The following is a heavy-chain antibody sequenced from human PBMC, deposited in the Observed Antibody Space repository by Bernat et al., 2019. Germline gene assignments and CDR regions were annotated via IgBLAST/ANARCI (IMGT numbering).Heavy chain of an antibody. CDR1: GYTFTSYA. V-gene: IGHV1-3*01. CDR2: INAGNGNT. CDR3: AREGNAYGMDF. J-gene: IGHJ6*02. Sequence: QVQLVQSGAAVKKPGASVKVSCKAYGYTFTSYAMHWVRQAPGQRLERMGWINAGNGNTKYSQTFQGRVSITRDTSASTAYMVLSSLRSTDTAVYYCAREGNAYGMDFWDQGTTVTVSS.